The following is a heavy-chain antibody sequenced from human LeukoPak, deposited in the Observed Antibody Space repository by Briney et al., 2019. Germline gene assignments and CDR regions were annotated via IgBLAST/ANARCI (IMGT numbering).Heavy chain of an antibody. CDR2: INHSGST. CDR1: GGSFRGYF. D-gene: IGHD2/OR15-2a*01. CDR3: ARSFLYYYYYMDV. J-gene: IGHJ6*03. Sequence: SETLSLTCAVYGGSFRGYFWSWIRQPPGKGLEWIGEINHSGSTNYNPSLKSRVAISVDTSNNPFSLKLSSVTAADTAVYYCARSFLYYYYYMDVWGKGPTVTVSS. V-gene: IGHV4-34*01.